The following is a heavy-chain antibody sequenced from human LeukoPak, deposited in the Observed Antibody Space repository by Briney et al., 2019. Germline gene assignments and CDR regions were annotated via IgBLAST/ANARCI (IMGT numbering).Heavy chain of an antibody. D-gene: IGHD2-15*01. CDR3: ARDPRNVGLAP. Sequence: GGSLRLSCVASGFSLSGYWMYWVRQAPGKGLMSISRNNGDGSTTNYADVVKGRFTMSRDNVKNTLYLQMNSLRVEDTAVYYCARDPRNVGLAPWGQGTLVTVSS. CDR2: NNGDGSTT. CDR1: GFSLSGYW. V-gene: IGHV3-74*01. J-gene: IGHJ5*02.